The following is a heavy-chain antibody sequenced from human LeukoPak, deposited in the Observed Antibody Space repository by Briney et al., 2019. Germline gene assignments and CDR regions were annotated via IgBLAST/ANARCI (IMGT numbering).Heavy chain of an antibody. CDR3: AKYPNYGSASYSDY. V-gene: IGHV3-23*01. D-gene: IGHD3-10*01. CDR2: ISGSGGST. J-gene: IGHJ4*02. Sequence: GSLRLSCAASGFTFSSYAMSWVRQAPGKGLEWVSAISGSGGSTYYADSVKGRFTISRDNSKNTLYLQMNSLRAEDTALYYCAKYPNYGSASYSDYWGQGTLVAVSS. CDR1: GFTFSSYA.